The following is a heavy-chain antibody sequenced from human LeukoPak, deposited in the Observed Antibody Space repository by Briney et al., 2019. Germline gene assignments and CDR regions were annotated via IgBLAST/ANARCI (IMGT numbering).Heavy chain of an antibody. CDR3: ARKRIQYYYDSGGYSTGGYYYYYGMDV. CDR1: GYSFTSYA. J-gene: IGHJ6*02. CDR2: ISAYNGNT. D-gene: IGHD3-22*01. Sequence: ASVTVSCKASGYSFTSYAITWVRQAPGQGLEWMGWISAYNGNTNYAQKLQGRVTMTRDTSTSTVYMELSSLRSEDTAVYYCARKRIQYYYDSGGYSTGGYYYYYGMDVWGQGTTVTVSS. V-gene: IGHV1-18*01.